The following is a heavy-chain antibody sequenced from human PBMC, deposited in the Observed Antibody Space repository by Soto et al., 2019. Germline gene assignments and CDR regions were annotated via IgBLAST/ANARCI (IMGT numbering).Heavy chain of an antibody. CDR2: ISSSSSYI. Sequence: GGSLRLSCAASGFTFSSYSMNWVRQAPGKGLEWVSSISSSSSYIYYADSLKGRFTISRDNAKNTLYLQMNSLRAEDTAVYYCARHPRGVIAYDYWGQGTLVTVSS. J-gene: IGHJ4*02. CDR3: ARHPRGVIAYDY. V-gene: IGHV3-21*01. CDR1: GFTFSSYS. D-gene: IGHD3-10*01.